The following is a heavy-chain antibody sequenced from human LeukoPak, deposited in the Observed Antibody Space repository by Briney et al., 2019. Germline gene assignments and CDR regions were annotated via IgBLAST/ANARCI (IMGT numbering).Heavy chain of an antibody. Sequence: ASVKVSCKTSGYTFTGYYIHWVRQAPGQGLEWMGWHNPNSGGKNYAQKFQGRVTMNRDTSIGTAYMELSSLRSDDTAVYYCARDLRIAVPALGYWGQGTLVTVSS. J-gene: IGHJ4*02. CDR3: ARDLRIAVPALGY. V-gene: IGHV1-2*02. D-gene: IGHD6-19*01. CDR2: HNPNSGGK. CDR1: GYTFTGYY.